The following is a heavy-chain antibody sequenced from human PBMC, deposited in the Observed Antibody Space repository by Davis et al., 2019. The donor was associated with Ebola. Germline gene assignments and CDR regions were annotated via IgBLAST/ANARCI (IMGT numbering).Heavy chain of an antibody. J-gene: IGHJ4*02. CDR1: GFTFSSYA. Sequence: GESLKISCAASGFTFSSYAMSWVRQAPGKGLEWVSVIYSGGSTYYADSVKGRFTISRDNAKNSLYLQMNSLRAEDTAVYYCSGTGGGTDYWGQGTLVTVSS. V-gene: IGHV3-23*03. D-gene: IGHD2-8*02. CDR2: IYSGGST. CDR3: SGTGGGTDY.